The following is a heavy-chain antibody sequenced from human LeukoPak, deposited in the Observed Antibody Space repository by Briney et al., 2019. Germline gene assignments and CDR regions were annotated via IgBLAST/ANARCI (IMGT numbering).Heavy chain of an antibody. J-gene: IGHJ3*02. V-gene: IGHV3-53*01. CDR3: ARDLDVFAFDI. CDR2: IYSGGST. CDR1: GFTFSSYA. D-gene: IGHD3-10*02. Sequence: GGSLRLSCAASGFTFSSYAMNWVRQAPGKGLEWVSVIYSGGSTYYADSVKGRFTISRDNSKNTLYLQMNSLRAEDTAVYYCARDLDVFAFDIWGQGTMVTVSS.